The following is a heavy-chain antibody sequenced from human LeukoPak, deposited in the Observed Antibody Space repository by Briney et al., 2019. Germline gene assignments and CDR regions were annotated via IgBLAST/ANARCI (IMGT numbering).Heavy chain of an antibody. D-gene: IGHD3-22*01. V-gene: IGHV5-51*01. J-gene: IGHJ4*02. CDR2: IYPGDSHT. CDR3: ARHFSYYDSSDQFGY. Sequence: EXXKISCKGSGYSFTSYWIGWVRQMPGKGLEWMGIIYPGDSHTRYTPSFQGQVTISADKSISTAYLQWSSLKASDTAMYYCARHFSYYDSSDQFGYWGQGTLVTVSS. CDR1: GYSFTSYW.